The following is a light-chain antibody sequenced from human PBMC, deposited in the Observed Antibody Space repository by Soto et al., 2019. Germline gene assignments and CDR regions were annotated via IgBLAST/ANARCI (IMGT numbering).Light chain of an antibody. CDR3: QQANSFPIT. CDR2: WAS. Sequence: DIVMTQSPDSLAVSLGERATINCKSSQTVLDSFNNKDYLTWYQQKPGQPPKLLIYWASTREFGVPPRYSGSGYGTDFTLTISSLQPEDFATYYCQQANSFPITFGQGTRLEIK. J-gene: IGKJ5*01. V-gene: IGKV4-1*01. CDR1: QTVLDSFNNKDY.